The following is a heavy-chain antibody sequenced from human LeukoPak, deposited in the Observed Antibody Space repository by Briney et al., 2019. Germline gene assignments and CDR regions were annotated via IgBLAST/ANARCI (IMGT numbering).Heavy chain of an antibody. D-gene: IGHD1-1*01. J-gene: IGHJ3*02. CDR3: ARWTSFHTFDI. Sequence: GGSLRLSCAASAFTGNNNYMTWVRQAPGKGLEWVSPLYSAGSTNFADSVKGRFTISRDNSKNTLYLQMNSLRAEDTALHYCARWTSFHTFDIWGQGTMVTVSS. V-gene: IGHV3-53*01. CDR2: LYSAGST. CDR1: AFTGNNNY.